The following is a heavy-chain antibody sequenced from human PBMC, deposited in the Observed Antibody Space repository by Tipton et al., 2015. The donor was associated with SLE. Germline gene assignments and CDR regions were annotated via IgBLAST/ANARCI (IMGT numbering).Heavy chain of an antibody. V-gene: IGHV4-59*12. J-gene: IGHJ4*02. D-gene: IGHD6-19*01. Sequence: TLSLTCSVSAGSISSFCWNWIRQSPGKGLEWIGRIHHSGNTNYNPSLRSRVSLSLDTSKNQFSLELSSVTAADTAVYYCAREGYSGGWDGDFDNWGQGTLVTVSS. CDR1: AGSISSFC. CDR2: IHHSGNT. CDR3: AREGYSGGWDGDFDN.